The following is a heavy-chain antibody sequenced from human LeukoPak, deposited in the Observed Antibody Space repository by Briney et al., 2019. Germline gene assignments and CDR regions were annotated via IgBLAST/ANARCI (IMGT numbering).Heavy chain of an antibody. V-gene: IGHV1-18*01. D-gene: IGHD3-16*01. J-gene: IGHJ6*02. CDR1: GYTFTSYG. CDR2: ISAYNGST. Sequence: GASVKVSCKASGYTFTSYGISWVRQAPGQGLEWMGWISAYNGSTNYAQKLQGRVTMTTDTSTSTAYMELRSLRSDDTAVYYCARINLPYASYYYYGMDVWGQGTTVTVSS. CDR3: ARINLPYASYYYYGMDV.